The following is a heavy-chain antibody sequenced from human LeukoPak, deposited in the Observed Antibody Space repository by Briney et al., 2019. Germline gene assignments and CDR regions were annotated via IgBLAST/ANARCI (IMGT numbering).Heavy chain of an antibody. V-gene: IGHV4-34*01. CDR1: GGSFSGYY. J-gene: IGHJ5*02. CDR3: AIHIVVVPAAKKKNWFDP. CDR2: INHSGST. D-gene: IGHD2-2*01. Sequence: SETLSLACAVYGGSFSGYYWSWIRQPPGKGLEWIGEINHSGSTNYNPSLKSRVTISVDTSKNQFSLKLSSVTAADTAVYYCAIHIVVVPAAKKKNWFDPWGQGTLVTVSS.